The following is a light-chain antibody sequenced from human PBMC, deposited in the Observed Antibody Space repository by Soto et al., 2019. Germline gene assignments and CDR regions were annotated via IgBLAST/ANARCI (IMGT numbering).Light chain of an antibody. CDR1: SSNIGSNT. V-gene: IGLV1-44*01. J-gene: IGLJ2*01. Sequence: QSVLTQPPSASGTPGQRVTISCSGSSSNIGSNTVNWYQQLPGTDPKLLIYSNNQRPSGVPDRFSGSKSGTSASLAISGLQYEDEADYYCAAWDDSLNGLVFGGGTQLTVL. CDR3: AAWDDSLNGLV. CDR2: SNN.